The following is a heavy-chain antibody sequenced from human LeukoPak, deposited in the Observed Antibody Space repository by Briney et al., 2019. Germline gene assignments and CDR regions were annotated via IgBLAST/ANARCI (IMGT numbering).Heavy chain of an antibody. V-gene: IGHV3-11*04. Sequence: SGGSLRLSCAASGFTFSDYYMSWIRQAPGKGLEWVSYISTSGTTMYYADSVKGRFTISRDNAKNSLYLQMNSRRAEDTAVYYCAKLHGYNFDYWGQGTLVTVSS. D-gene: IGHD5-24*01. J-gene: IGHJ4*02. CDR3: AKLHGYNFDY. CDR1: GFTFSDYY. CDR2: ISTSGTTM.